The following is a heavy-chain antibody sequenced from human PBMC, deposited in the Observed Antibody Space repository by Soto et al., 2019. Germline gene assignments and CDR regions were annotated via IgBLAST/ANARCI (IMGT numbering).Heavy chain of an antibody. CDR2: ISSGGNT. CDR1: GLTVSNVY. J-gene: IGHJ4*02. D-gene: IGHD3-3*01. Sequence: EVQLVESGGGLVQPGGSLRLSCAASGLTVSNVYMTWVRQAPGKGLEWVSVISSGGNTYYADSVKGRFTISRANSKNTLYLEMNSLRAGDTAVYYCARDTLGGAYDFCHGGQGTLVTVSS. CDR3: ARDTLGGAYDFCH. V-gene: IGHV3-66*01.